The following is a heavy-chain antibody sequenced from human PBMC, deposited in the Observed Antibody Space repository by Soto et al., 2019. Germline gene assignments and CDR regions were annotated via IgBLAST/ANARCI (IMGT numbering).Heavy chain of an antibody. V-gene: IGHV4-39*01. D-gene: IGHD6-19*01. J-gene: IGHJ5*02. CDR3: ARHGVHSSGWAGP. CDR1: GGSISSSSYY. CDR2: IYYSGST. Sequence: HLQLQESGPGLVKPSETLSLTCTVSGGSISSSSYYWGWILQPPGKGLEWIGSIYYSGSTYYHPALKCRVTTSVDTSNNQSSLRRSSVTAADTAVYYCARHGVHSSGWAGPWGQGTLVTGSS.